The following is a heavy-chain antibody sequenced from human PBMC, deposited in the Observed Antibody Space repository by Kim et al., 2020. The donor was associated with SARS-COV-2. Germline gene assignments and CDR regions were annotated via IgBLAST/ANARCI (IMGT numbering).Heavy chain of an antibody. Sequence: SETLSLTCTVSGGSISSSSYYWGWIRQPPGKGLEWIGSIYYSGSTYYNPSLKSRVTISVDTSKNQFSLKLSSVTAADTAVYYCARQCLYSSGWYAYFDLWGRGTLVTVSS. CDR1: GGSISSSSYY. J-gene: IGHJ2*01. CDR2: IYYSGST. V-gene: IGHV4-39*01. D-gene: IGHD6-19*01. CDR3: ARQCLYSSGWYAYFDL.